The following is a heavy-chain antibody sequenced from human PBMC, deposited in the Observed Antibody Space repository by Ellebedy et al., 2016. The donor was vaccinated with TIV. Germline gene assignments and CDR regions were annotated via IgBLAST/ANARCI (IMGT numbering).Heavy chain of an antibody. CDR1: GGTFSSHA. D-gene: IGHD3-10*01. CDR2: IIPIFGSE. Sequence: ASVKVSCXASGGTFSSHAISWVRQAPGQGLEWMGGIIPIFGSENYAQKFQGRVTITADESVSTAYMALSSLRSDDTAVYYCARGGASRGSGIYGMNVWGHGTTVVVSS. J-gene: IGHJ6*02. CDR3: ARGGASRGSGIYGMNV. V-gene: IGHV1-69*13.